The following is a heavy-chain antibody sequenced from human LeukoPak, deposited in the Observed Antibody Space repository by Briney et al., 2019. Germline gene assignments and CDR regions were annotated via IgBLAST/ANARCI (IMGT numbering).Heavy chain of an antibody. J-gene: IGHJ4*02. Sequence: SQTLSLTCTVSGGSISSGGYYWSWIRQHPGKGLEWIGYIYYSGSTYHNPSLKSRVTISVDTSKNQFSLKLSSVTAADTAVYYCAREGSSWYGVRTFDYWGQGTLVTVSS. V-gene: IGHV4-31*03. CDR1: GGSISSGGYY. CDR3: AREGSSWYGVRTFDY. CDR2: IYYSGST. D-gene: IGHD6-13*01.